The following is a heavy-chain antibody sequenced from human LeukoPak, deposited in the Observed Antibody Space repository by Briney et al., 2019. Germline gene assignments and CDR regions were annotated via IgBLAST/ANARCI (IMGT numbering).Heavy chain of an antibody. CDR2: ITGSGSGT. J-gene: IGHJ4*02. D-gene: IGHD5-12*01. Sequence: GGSLRLSCAASGITFSSYAMSWVRQAPGKGLEWVSVITGSGSGTYYADSVKGRFTISRDNSKNTLFLQMNSLRAEDTAIYYCAKRNGVATIDYWGQGSLVTVSS. V-gene: IGHV3-23*01. CDR1: GITFSSYA. CDR3: AKRNGVATIDY.